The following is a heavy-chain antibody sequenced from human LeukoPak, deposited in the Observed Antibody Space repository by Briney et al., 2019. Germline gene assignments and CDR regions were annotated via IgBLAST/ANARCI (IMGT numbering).Heavy chain of an antibody. V-gene: IGHV3-30*03. D-gene: IGHD4-17*01. CDR3: AIQTTVTVYYGMDV. Sequence: GGSLRLSCAASGFTFSSYGMHWVRQAPGKGLEWVAVISYDGSNKYYADSVKGRFTISRDNSKNTLYLQMSSLRSEDTAVYYCAIQTTVTVYYGMDVWGQGTTVTVSS. CDR1: GFTFSSYG. CDR2: ISYDGSNK. J-gene: IGHJ6*02.